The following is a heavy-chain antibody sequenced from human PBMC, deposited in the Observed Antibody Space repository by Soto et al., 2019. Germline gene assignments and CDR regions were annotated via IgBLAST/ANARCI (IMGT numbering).Heavy chain of an antibody. Sequence: QITFKESGPTLVKPTQTLTLTCTFSGFSLSTSGVGVGWIRQPPGKDLEWLELIYWDDDKRYSPSLKSRHTITKYTSKNQGVLTMTNMDPVDTATYYRAHRREGYYPGYWGQGTLVTVSS. D-gene: IGHD1-26*01. CDR3: AHRREGYYPGY. J-gene: IGHJ4*02. V-gene: IGHV2-5*02. CDR2: IYWDDDK. CDR1: GFSLSTSGVG.